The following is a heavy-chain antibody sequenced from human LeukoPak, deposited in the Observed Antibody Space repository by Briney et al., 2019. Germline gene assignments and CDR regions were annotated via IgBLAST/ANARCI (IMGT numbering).Heavy chain of an antibody. CDR3: ATYYYDSSGYYDFDY. CDR2: INAGNGNT. Sequence: ASVKVSCKASGYTFTSYAIHWVRQAPGQRLELMGWINAGNGNTKYSQKFQGRVTITMDTSASTAYMELSSLRSEDTAVYYCATYYYDSSGYYDFDYWGQGTLVTVSS. V-gene: IGHV1-3*01. J-gene: IGHJ4*02. CDR1: GYTFTSYA. D-gene: IGHD3-22*01.